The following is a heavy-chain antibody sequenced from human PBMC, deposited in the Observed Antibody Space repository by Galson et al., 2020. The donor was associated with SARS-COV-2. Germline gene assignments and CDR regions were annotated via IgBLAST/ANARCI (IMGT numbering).Heavy chain of an antibody. D-gene: IGHD2-2*01. CDR2: FDPEDGET. CDR1: GYTLTELS. V-gene: IGHV1-24*01. J-gene: IGHJ5*02. CDR3: ATGGVVPAAMGWFDP. Sequence: ASVKVSCKVSGYTLTELSMHWVRQAPGKGLEWMGGFDPEDGETIYAQKFQGRVTMTEDTSTDTAYMKLSSLRSEDTAVYYCATGGVVPAAMGWFDPWGQGTLVTVSS.